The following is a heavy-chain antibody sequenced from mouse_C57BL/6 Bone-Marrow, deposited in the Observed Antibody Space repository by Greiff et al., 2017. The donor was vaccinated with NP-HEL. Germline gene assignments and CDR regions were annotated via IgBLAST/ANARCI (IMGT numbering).Heavy chain of an antibody. CDR1: GYTFTDYE. V-gene: IGHV1-15*01. D-gene: IGHD1-1*01. J-gene: IGHJ1*03. CDR2: IDPETGGT. CDR3: TRSGAIYYYGSSWYFDV. Sequence: VQLQESGAELVRPGASVTLSCKASGYTFTDYEMHWVKQTPVHGLEWIGAIDPETGGTAYNQKFKGKAILTADKSSSTAYMELRSLTSEDSAVYYCTRSGAIYYYGSSWYFDVWGTGTTVTVSS.